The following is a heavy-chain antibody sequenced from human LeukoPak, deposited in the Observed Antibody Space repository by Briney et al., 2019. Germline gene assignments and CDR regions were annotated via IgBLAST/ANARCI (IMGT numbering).Heavy chain of an antibody. CDR2: IIPIFGTA. CDR3: AVYGSGSYSQFYYYMDV. CDR1: GGTFSSYA. D-gene: IGHD3-10*01. V-gene: IGHV1-69*13. J-gene: IGHJ6*03. Sequence: SVKVSCKASGGTFSSYAISWVRQAPGQGLEWMGGIIPIFGTANYAQKFQGRVTITADESTSTAYMELSSLRSEDTAVYYCAVYGSGSYSQFYYYMDVWGKGTTVTVSS.